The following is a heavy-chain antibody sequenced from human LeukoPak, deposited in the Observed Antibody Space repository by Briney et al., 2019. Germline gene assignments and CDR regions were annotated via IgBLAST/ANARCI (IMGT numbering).Heavy chain of an antibody. CDR2: IYFSGTT. CDR1: GDSINAYY. CDR3: ARRRAEGGSNGHYNWFDP. D-gene: IGHD6-13*01. Sequence: SETLSLTCTVSGDSINAYYWGWIRQPPGKGLEWIGYIYFSGTTKYNPSLESRVTISVDTSKNQFSLKLSSVTAADTAVYYCARRRAEGGSNGHYNWFDPWGQGTLVTVSS. V-gene: IGHV4-59*08. J-gene: IGHJ5*02.